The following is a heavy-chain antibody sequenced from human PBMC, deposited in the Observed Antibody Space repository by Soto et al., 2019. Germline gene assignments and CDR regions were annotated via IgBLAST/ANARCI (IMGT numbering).Heavy chain of an antibody. V-gene: IGHV3-33*01. CDR3: ARDRGSGSYDAFDI. J-gene: IGHJ3*02. CDR1: GFTFSLYG. D-gene: IGHD3-10*01. Sequence: GGSLRLSCAASGFTFSLYGMHWVRQAPGKGLEWVAVIWYDGSNKYYADSVKGRFTISRDNSKNTLYLQMNSLRAEDTAIYYCARDRGSGSYDAFDIWGQGTMVTVSS. CDR2: IWYDGSNK.